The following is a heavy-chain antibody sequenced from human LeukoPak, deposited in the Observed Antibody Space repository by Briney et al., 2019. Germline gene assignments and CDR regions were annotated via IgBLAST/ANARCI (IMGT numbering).Heavy chain of an antibody. CDR2: IIPIFGTA. CDR3: ARGGRLRLGELSTLDY. CDR1: GGTFSSYA. J-gene: IGHJ4*02. D-gene: IGHD3-16*02. Sequence: GSSVTVSCTASGGTFSSYAISWVRQAPGQGLEWMGGIIPIFGTANYAQKFQGRVTMTRDTSTSTVYMELSSLRSEDTAVYYCARGGRLRLGELSTLDYWGQGTLVTVSS. V-gene: IGHV1-69*05.